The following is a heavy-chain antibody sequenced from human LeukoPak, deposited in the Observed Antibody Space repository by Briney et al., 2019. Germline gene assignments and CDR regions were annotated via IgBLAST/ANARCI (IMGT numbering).Heavy chain of an antibody. Sequence: GGSLRLSCAASGFTFSSYSMNWVRQAPGKGLEWVSYISSSSSTIYYADSVEGRFTISRDNAKNSLYLQMNSLRAEDTAVYYCARDPGGYMDVWGQGTTVTVSS. CDR2: ISSSSSTI. D-gene: IGHD1-14*01. J-gene: IGHJ6*02. CDR3: ARDPGGYMDV. CDR1: GFTFSSYS. V-gene: IGHV3-48*01.